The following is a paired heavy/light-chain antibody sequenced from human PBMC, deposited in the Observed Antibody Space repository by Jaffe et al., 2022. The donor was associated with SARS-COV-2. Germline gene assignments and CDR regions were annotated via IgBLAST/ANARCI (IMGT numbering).Light chain of an antibody. CDR1: RSNIGSNT. CDR2: SND. CDR3: AAWDDSLNGGV. Sequence: QSVLTQPPSASGTPGQRVTISCSGGRSNIGSNTVNWYQQLPGTAPKLLIFSNDQRPSGVPDRFSGSKSGTSASLAISGLQSEDEADYHCAAWDDSLNGGVFGGGTKLTVL. V-gene: IGLV1-44*01. J-gene: IGLJ3*02.
Heavy chain of an antibody. J-gene: IGHJ4*02. D-gene: IGHD2-15*01. CDR1: GGSISSYF. V-gene: IGHV4-59*01. Sequence: QVQLQESGPGLVKPSETLSLTCTVSGGSISSYFWSWIRQPPGKGLQWIGYVYYSGITKYNPSLKSRVTISVDTSKKQFSLKLSSVTAADTAVYYCARSPRRYCSGGPCYSEVDFWGQGTLVTVSS. CDR3: ARSPRRYCSGGPCYSEVDF. CDR2: VYYSGIT.